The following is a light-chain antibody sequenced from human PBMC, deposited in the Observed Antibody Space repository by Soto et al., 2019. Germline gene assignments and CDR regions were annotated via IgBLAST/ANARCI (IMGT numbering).Light chain of an antibody. CDR1: PSVLSSSNSKNY. J-gene: IGKJ2*01. V-gene: IGKV4-1*01. CDR2: WAS. Sequence: DFVMTQTPDSLAVSLGERATINCKSSPSVLSSSNSKNYLAWYQQKPGQPPRLLIYWASTRNSGVPDRCSGSGSGTDFTLTISSLQTEDVAVYYCQQYYSTPYTFGQGTKLEIK. CDR3: QQYYSTPYT.